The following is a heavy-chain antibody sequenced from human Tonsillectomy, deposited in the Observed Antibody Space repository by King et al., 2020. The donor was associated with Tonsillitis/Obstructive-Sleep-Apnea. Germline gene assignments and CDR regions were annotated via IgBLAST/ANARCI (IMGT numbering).Heavy chain of an antibody. V-gene: IGHV1-2*02. CDR2: INPNSGGT. CDR1: GYTFTGYY. Sequence: VQLVESGAEVKKPGASVKVSCKASGYTFTGYYLHWVRQAPGQGLEWMGWINPNSGGTKYAQKFQGRVSMTRDTSISTAYMELNRLRSDDTAVYYCARGDSYSMDVGGQGTTVTVSS. J-gene: IGHJ6*02. CDR3: ARGDSYSMDV.